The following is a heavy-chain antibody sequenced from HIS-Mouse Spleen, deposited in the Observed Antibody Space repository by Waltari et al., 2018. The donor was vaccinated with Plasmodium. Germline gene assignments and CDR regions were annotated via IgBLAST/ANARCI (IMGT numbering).Heavy chain of an antibody. CDR2: IYSGGST. J-gene: IGHJ4*02. Sequence: EVQLVESGGGLVQPGGSLRLSCAAPGFTVSSNYMSWGRQGPGKGLEWVSVIYSGGSTYYADSVKGRFTIARDNSKNTLYLQMNSLRAEDTAVYYCATPRVGGSYFDYWGQGTLVTVSS. CDR1: GFTVSSNY. CDR3: ATPRVGGSYFDY. D-gene: IGHD1-26*01. V-gene: IGHV3-66*01.